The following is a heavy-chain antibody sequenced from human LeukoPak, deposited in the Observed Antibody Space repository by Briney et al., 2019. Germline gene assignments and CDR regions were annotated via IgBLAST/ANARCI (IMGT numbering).Heavy chain of an antibody. CDR2: ISSSSRTR. CDR3: VRESIGFDY. Sequence: GGSLRLSCAASGFNFSTYNVNWVRQAPGKGLDWVSYISSSSRTRYYADSVKGRFTISRDNAKDSLHLQMNSLRAEDTAVYYCVRESIGFDYWGQGTLVTVSS. D-gene: IGHD2-15*01. CDR1: GFNFSTYN. V-gene: IGHV3-48*04. J-gene: IGHJ4*02.